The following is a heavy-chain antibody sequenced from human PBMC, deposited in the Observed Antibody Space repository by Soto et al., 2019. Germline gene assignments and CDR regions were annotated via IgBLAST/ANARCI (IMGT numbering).Heavy chain of an antibody. CDR1: GFTFINYA. CDR2: ISGRGDYT. J-gene: IGHJ4*02. V-gene: IGHV3-23*01. CDR3: AKGPLRPYSFDS. Sequence: EVQLLDSGGGLVQPGGSLRLSCAASGFTFINYAMNWVRQAPGKGLEWVSTISGRGDYTSYADSVKGRFIISRDNPKNTLFLQMTSLRAEDTPVYYCAKGPLRPYSFDSWGQGTLVTVSS.